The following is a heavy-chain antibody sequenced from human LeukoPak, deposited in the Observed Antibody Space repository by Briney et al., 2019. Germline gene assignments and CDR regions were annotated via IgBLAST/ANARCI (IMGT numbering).Heavy chain of an antibody. CDR2: ISSSGGTI. J-gene: IGHJ4*02. CDR3: ASSGWKVTIDY. CDR1: GFTFSDYY. V-gene: IGHV3-11*01. Sequence: GGSLRLSCAASGFTFSDYYMSWIRQAPGKGLEWVSYISSSGGTIYYADSVKGRFTISRDNAKNSLYLQMNSLRAEDTAVYYCASSGWKVTIDYWGQGTLVTVSS. D-gene: IGHD6-19*01.